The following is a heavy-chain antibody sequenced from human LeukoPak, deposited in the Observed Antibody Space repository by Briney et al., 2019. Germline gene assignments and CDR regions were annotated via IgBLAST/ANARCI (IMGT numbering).Heavy chain of an antibody. J-gene: IGHJ4*02. D-gene: IGHD6-19*01. Sequence: SETLSLTCAVYGGSFSGYYWSWIRQPPGKGLEWIGEINHSGSTNYNPSLKSRVTISVDTSKNQFSLKLSSVTAADTAVYYCARRDFGGWRFDYWGQGTLVTVSS. CDR2: INHSGST. CDR1: GGSFSGYY. CDR3: ARRDFGGWRFDY. V-gene: IGHV4-34*01.